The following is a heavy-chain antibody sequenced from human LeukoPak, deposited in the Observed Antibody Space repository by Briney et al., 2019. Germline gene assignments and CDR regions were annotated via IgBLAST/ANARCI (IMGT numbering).Heavy chain of an antibody. CDR2: INSDGSST. CDR3: ARENSGDSGSHYFDY. J-gene: IGHJ4*02. Sequence: GGSLRLSCAASGFTFSSYGMNWVRQAPGKGLEWVSRINSDGSSTYYADSVKGRFTISRDNSKNTLYLQMNSLRAEDTAVYYCARENSGDSGSHYFDYWGQGTLVTVSS. D-gene: IGHD1-26*01. CDR1: GFTFSSYG. V-gene: IGHV3-NL1*01.